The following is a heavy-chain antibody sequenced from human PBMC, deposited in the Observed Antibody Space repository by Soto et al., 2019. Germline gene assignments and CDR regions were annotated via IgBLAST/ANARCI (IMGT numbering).Heavy chain of an antibody. D-gene: IGHD6-13*01. CDR2: INAGNGNT. CDR1: GYTFTSYA. J-gene: IGHJ4*02. CDR3: ATLPENPYGSSWYYIYS. V-gene: IGHV1-3*01. Sequence: QVQLVQSGAEVKKPGASVKVSCKASGYTFTSYAMHWVRQAPGQRLEWMGWINAGNGNTKYSQKFQGRVTITRDTSASTAYMELSSLRSEDTAVYYCATLPENPYGSSWYYIYSWGQGTLVTVSS.